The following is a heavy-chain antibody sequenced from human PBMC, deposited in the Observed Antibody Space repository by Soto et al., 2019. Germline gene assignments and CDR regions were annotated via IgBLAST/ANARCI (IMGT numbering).Heavy chain of an antibody. Sequence: GGSLRLSCIASGFTFRDYAMAWVRQAPGKGLEFVSGITSSSSYIYYADSVKGRFTISRDNAKNSLYLQMNSLRAEDTAVYYCGYYGSGSFWFDPWGQGTLVTVSS. CDR3: GYYGSGSFWFDP. CDR2: ITSSSSYI. V-gene: IGHV3-21*05. J-gene: IGHJ5*02. D-gene: IGHD3-10*01. CDR1: GFTFRDYA.